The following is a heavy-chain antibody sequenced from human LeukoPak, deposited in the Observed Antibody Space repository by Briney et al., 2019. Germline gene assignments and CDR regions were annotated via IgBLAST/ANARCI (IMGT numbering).Heavy chain of an antibody. D-gene: IGHD3-10*01. CDR3: ARDNSVRDSAWWFDP. J-gene: IGHJ5*02. V-gene: IGHV3-21*04. CDR1: GFTFSNYA. CDR2: ISSSSRYI. Sequence: GGSLRLSCAAAGFTFSNYAMNWVRQAPGKGLEWVSAISSSSRYIYYADSVKGQFTISRDNAKNSLYLQMNSLRSEDTAVYYCARDNSVRDSAWWFDPWGQGTLVTVSS.